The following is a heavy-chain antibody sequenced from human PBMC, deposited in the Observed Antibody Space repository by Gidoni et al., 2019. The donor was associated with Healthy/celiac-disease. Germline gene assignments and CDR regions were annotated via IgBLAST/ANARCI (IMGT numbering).Heavy chain of an antibody. CDR2: ISYDGSNK. D-gene: IGHD6-19*01. V-gene: IGHV3-30*03. J-gene: IGHJ3*02. Sequence: QVQLVEPGGGVVQPGRSLRHSRAASGFTFSSYGMHWVGQAPGKGLEWVAVISYDGSNKYYADSVKGRFTISRDKSKNTLYLQMNSLRAEDAAVYYCAALGIAVADDAFDIWGQGTMVTVSS. CDR3: AALGIAVADDAFDI. CDR1: GFTFSSYG.